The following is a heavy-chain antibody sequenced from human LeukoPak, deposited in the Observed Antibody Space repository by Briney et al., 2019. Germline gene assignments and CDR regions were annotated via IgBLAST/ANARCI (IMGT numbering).Heavy chain of an antibody. D-gene: IGHD2-2*01. V-gene: IGHV4-59*01. CDR2: IYCSGST. CDR3: AGDCSSTSCSGSFFDY. J-gene: IGHJ4*02. Sequence: SETLSLTCSLSGGSISSYYWSWIRQPPGKGLEWIGYIYCSGSTNYNPSLKSRVTISVDTSKNQFSLKLSSVTAADTAVYYCAGDCSSTSCSGSFFDYWGQGTLVTVSS. CDR1: GGSISSYY.